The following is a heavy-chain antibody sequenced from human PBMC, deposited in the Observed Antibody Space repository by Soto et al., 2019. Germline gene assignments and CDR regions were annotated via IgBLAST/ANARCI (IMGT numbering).Heavy chain of an antibody. V-gene: IGHV4-59*01. CDR1: GGSISSYY. D-gene: IGHD3-22*01. CDR3: ARWTYYYDSSGYSTTRAFDI. J-gene: IGHJ3*02. Sequence: SETLSLTCTVSGGSISSYYWSWIRQPPGKGLEWIGYIYYSGSTNYNPSLKSRVTISVDTSKNQFSLKLSSVTAADTVVYYCARWTYYYDSSGYSTTRAFDIWGQGTMVTVSS. CDR2: IYYSGST.